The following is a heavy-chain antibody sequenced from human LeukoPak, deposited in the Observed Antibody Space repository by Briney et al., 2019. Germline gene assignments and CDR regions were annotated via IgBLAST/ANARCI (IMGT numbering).Heavy chain of an antibody. CDR3: ARDRGVTAGGYYYYYMDV. V-gene: IGHV3-53*01. CDR2: IYSGGST. CDR1: GFTVSSNY. Sequence: GGSLRLFCAASGFTVSSNYMSWVRQAPGKGLEWVSVIYSGGSTYYADSVKGRFTTSRDNSKNTLYLQMNSLRAEDTAVYYCARDRGVTAGGYYYYYMDVWGKGTTVTVSS. D-gene: IGHD2-21*02. J-gene: IGHJ6*03.